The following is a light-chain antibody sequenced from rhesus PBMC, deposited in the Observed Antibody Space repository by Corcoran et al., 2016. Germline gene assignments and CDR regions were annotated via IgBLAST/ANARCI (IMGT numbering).Light chain of an antibody. V-gene: IGKV2-72*01. CDR1: QSLLHSNGNTY. CDR2: GGS. CDR3: MQAIAFPLT. J-gene: IGKJ4*01. Sequence: DIVMTQTPLSLPITPGEPASISCRSSQSLLHSNGNTYLHWYLQQPGQSLQLLIYGGSNRASGVPDRFSGRGSGTDFQLKIGQVGAEDVGVYYCMQAIAFPLTVGGGTKVEIK.